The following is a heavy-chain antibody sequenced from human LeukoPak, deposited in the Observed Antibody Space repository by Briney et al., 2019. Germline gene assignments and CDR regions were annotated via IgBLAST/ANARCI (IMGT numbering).Heavy chain of an antibody. D-gene: IGHD5-18*01. Sequence: SETLSLTSTVSGGSISSYYWSWIRQPAGKGLEWIGRIYASGSTNYNPSLKSRVTMSVDTSKNQFSLKLSSVTAEDTAVYYCARHGRSGYSIDWPALDYWGQGSLVTVSS. CDR3: ARHGRSGYSIDWPALDY. J-gene: IGHJ4*02. CDR2: IYASGST. CDR1: GGSISSYY. V-gene: IGHV4-4*07.